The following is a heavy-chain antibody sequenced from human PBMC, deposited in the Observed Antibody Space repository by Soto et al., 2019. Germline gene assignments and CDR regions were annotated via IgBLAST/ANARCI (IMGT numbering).Heavy chain of an antibody. Sequence: GGSLRLSCAASXFTFSSYAMHWVRQAPGMGLEWVAVISYDGSNKYYADSVKGRFTISRDNSKNTLYLQMNSLRAEDTAVYYCARDKKHYGSGSYLFDYWGQGTLVTVSS. CDR2: ISYDGSNK. CDR3: ARDKKHYGSGSYLFDY. V-gene: IGHV3-30-3*01. J-gene: IGHJ4*02. CDR1: XFTFSSYA. D-gene: IGHD3-10*01.